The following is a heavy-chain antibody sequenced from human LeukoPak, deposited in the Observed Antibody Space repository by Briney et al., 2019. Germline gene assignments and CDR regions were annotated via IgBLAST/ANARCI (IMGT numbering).Heavy chain of an antibody. D-gene: IGHD5-18*01. CDR3: ARGPRGYSYGVFDY. Sequence: GGSLRLSCAASGFTFSSYNMNWVRQAPGKGLEWVSSISSSSTYIYYADSVRGRFTISRDNAKNSLYLQMNSLRAEDTAVYYCARGPRGYSYGVFDYWGQGTLVTVSS. CDR1: GFTFSSYN. V-gene: IGHV3-21*01. CDR2: ISSSSTYI. J-gene: IGHJ4*02.